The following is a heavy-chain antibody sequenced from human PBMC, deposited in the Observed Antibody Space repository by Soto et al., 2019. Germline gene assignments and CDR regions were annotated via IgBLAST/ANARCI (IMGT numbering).Heavy chain of an antibody. Sequence: QVQLVQSGAEVKKPGSSVKVSCKASGGTFSSYATSWVRQAPGQGLEWMGGIIPIFGTANYAQKFQGRVTITADESTSTAYMELSSLRSEDTAVYYCARSYYGSGSYWGDYYYYGMDVWGQGTTVTVSS. V-gene: IGHV1-69*01. CDR1: GGTFSSYA. J-gene: IGHJ6*02. CDR2: IIPIFGTA. D-gene: IGHD3-10*01. CDR3: ARSYYGSGSYWGDYYYYGMDV.